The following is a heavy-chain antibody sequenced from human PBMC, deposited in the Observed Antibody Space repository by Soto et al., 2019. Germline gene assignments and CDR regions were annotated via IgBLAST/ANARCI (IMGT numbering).Heavy chain of an antibody. D-gene: IGHD3-10*01. Sequence: EVQLLESGGGLVQPGGSLRLSCAASGFTFSSYAMNWVRQAPGKGLEWVSVISGSGGSTYYADSVKGRFTISRDNSKNTLYLQMSSLRAEDTAVYYCAKRGSGTFCDYWGQGTLVTVSS. CDR3: AKRGSGTFCDY. J-gene: IGHJ4*02. CDR2: ISGSGGST. V-gene: IGHV3-23*01. CDR1: GFTFSSYA.